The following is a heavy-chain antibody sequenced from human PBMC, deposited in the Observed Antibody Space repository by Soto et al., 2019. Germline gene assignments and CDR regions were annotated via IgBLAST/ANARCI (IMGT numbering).Heavy chain of an antibody. CDR3: ARDPRLLGGRSSAFDI. V-gene: IGHV1-69*06. CDR2: IIPIFGTA. D-gene: IGHD2-2*01. J-gene: IGHJ3*02. CDR1: GGTFSSYA. Sequence: WASVKVSCKASGGTFSSYAISWVRQAPGQGLEWMGGIIPIFGTANYAQKFQGRVTITADKSTSTAYMELSSLRSEDTAVYYCARDPRLLGGRSSAFDIWGQGTMVTVSS.